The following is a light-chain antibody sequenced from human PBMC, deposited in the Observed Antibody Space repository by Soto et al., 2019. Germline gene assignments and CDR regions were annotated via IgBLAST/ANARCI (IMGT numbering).Light chain of an antibody. Sequence: DIQLTQSPSSLSASVGDRVTITCRASHSISTYLNWYQQKPGKAPSLLNYTTSSLQSGVPSRFSGSRSGTDFTLTIGGLQRADFAIYCSQQSDSFPHTFGLGTKVQIK. CDR3: QQSDSFPHT. CDR2: TTS. V-gene: IGKV1-39*01. J-gene: IGKJ2*01. CDR1: HSISTY.